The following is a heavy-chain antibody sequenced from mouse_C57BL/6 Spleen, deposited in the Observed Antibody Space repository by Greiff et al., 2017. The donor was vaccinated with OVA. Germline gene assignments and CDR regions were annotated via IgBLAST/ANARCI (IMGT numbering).Heavy chain of an antibody. V-gene: IGHV1-81*01. CDR2: IYPRSGNT. D-gene: IGHD2-4*01. CDR3: ARGPYDYDYAMDY. Sequence: QVQLKESGAELVRPGASVKLSCKASGYTFTSYGISWVKQRTGQGLEWIGEIYPRSGNTYYNEKFKGKATLTADKSSSTAYMELRSLTSEDSAVYFCARGPYDYDYAMDYWGQGTSVTVSS. CDR1: GYTFTSYG. J-gene: IGHJ4*01.